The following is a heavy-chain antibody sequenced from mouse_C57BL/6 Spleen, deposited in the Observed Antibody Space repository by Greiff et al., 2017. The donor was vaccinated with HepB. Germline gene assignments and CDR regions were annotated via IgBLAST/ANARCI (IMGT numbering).Heavy chain of an antibody. V-gene: IGHV10-1*01. Sequence: EVKVVESGGGLVQPKGSLKLSCAASGFSFNTYAMNWVRQAPGKGLEWVARIRSKSNNYATYYADSVKDRFTISRDDSESMLYLQMNNLKTEDTAMYYCVRRGYYGSSYGGYYAMDYWGQGTSVTVSS. J-gene: IGHJ4*01. CDR1: GFSFNTYA. CDR3: VRRGYYGSSYGGYYAMDY. CDR2: IRSKSNNYAT. D-gene: IGHD1-1*01.